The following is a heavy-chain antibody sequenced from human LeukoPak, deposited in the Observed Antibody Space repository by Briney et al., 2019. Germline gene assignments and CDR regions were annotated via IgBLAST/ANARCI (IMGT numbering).Heavy chain of an antibody. J-gene: IGHJ3*02. CDR1: GFSLGTSGVG. V-gene: IGHV2-5*02. D-gene: IGHD3-22*01. CDR2: IYWDDDK. Sequence: SGPTLVNLTQPLTLTCSISGFSLGTSGVGVGWIRQPPGKALEWLALIYWDDDKRYSPSRKSRMTITKATSKNQVVLRMTNMDPVDTATYYSALSNHYDARGYYGDTFDIWGQGTMVTVSS. CDR3: ALSNHYDARGYYGDTFDI.